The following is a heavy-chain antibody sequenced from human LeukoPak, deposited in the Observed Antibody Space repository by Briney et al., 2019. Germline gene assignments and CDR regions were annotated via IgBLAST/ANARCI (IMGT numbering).Heavy chain of an antibody. D-gene: IGHD4-11*01. CDR3: ARGLQPPVLYGMDV. Sequence: PGGSLRLSCAASGFMFGNYGMHWVRQAPGQGLEGVALIWYDGSKKYYADSVKGRFTVSRDNSENTLYLQMNSLRADDTAVYYCARGLQPPVLYGMDVWGQGTTVTVSS. J-gene: IGHJ6*02. CDR2: IWYDGSKK. CDR1: GFMFGNYG. V-gene: IGHV3-33*01.